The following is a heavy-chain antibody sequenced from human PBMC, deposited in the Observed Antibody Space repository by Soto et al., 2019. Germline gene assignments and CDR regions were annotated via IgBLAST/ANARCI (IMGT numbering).Heavy chain of an antibody. CDR1: GLTLSSYA. V-gene: IGHV3-23*01. CDR3: AKAPAFDYYDSSGYLYFDY. CDR2: ISGSGGST. J-gene: IGHJ4*02. Sequence: PGGDLRLSCAASGLTLSSYAMSWGRQAPGKGLDWVSAISGSGGSTYYADSVKGRFTISRDNSKNTLYLQMNSLRAEDTAVHYCAKAPAFDYYDSSGYLYFDYWGQGTLVTVSS. D-gene: IGHD3-22*01.